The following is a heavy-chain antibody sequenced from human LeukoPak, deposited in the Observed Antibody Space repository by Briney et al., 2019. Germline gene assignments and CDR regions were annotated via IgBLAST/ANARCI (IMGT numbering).Heavy chain of an antibody. J-gene: IGHJ3*02. CDR3: ARHRTLGGSYVDTFDI. CDR1: GGSINSYY. Sequence: PSETLSLTCTVSGGSINSYYWSWIRQPPGNGLEWIGYIYYSGSTNYNPSLKSRVTISVDTSKNQFSLKLRSVTAADTAVYYCARHRTLGGSYVDTFDIWGQATMVTVSS. D-gene: IGHD1-26*01. V-gene: IGHV4-59*08. CDR2: IYYSGST.